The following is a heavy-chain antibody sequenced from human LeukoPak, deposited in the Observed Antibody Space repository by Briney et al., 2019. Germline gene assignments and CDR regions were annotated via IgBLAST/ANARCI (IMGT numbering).Heavy chain of an antibody. V-gene: IGHV3-23*01. CDR1: GFTFSSYA. D-gene: IGHD2-15*01. J-gene: IGHJ6*02. Sequence: RPGGSLRLSCAASGFTFSSYATSWVRQAPGKGLEWVSAISGSGGSTYYADSVKGRFTISRDNSKNTLYLQMNSLRAEDTAVYYCAKAPTPGYYYYGMDVWGQGTTVTVSS. CDR2: ISGSGGST. CDR3: AKAPTPGYYYYGMDV.